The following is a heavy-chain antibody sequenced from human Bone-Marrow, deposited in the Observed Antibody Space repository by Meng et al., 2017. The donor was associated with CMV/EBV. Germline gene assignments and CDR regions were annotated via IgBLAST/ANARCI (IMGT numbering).Heavy chain of an antibody. D-gene: IGHD3-10*01. J-gene: IGHJ6*02. V-gene: IGHV3-30*18. CDR1: FSNVG. CDR2: ISYDGSIT. CDR3: AKRKLLLWFGAPNYYRMDV. Sequence: FSNVGMHWVRQAPGKGLEWVAVISYDGSITYYADSVQGRFTISRDNYKNALYLQMNSLRPEDTAVYYCAKRKLLLWFGAPNYYRMDVWGQGTTVTVSS.